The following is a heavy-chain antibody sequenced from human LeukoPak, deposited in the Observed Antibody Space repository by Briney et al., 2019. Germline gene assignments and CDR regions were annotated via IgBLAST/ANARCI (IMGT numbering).Heavy chain of an antibody. Sequence: GGSLRLSCTASGFIFDDYGMHWVRQGPGKGLGWVAGISWNSGSKGYADSVKGRFTISRDNAKYALYLEMSSLRTEDTALYYCAKDTDYYAGLDAWGQGTTVTVSS. D-gene: IGHD3-10*01. J-gene: IGHJ6*02. CDR1: GFIFDDYG. CDR2: ISWNSGSK. CDR3: AKDTDYYAGLDA. V-gene: IGHV3-9*01.